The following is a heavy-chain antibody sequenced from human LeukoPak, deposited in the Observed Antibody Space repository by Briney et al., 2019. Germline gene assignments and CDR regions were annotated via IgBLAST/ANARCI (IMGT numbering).Heavy chain of an antibody. CDR2: IYPGDSDT. D-gene: IGHD1-26*01. V-gene: IGHV5-51*01. CDR3: ARPLSGYDYYGMDV. CDR1: EYNFTSYW. Sequence: GESLKISCKGSEYNFTSYWIGWVRQMPGKGLEWMGIIYPGDSDTRYSPSFQGQVTISADKSVSTAYLQWSSLQASDTAIYYCARPLSGYDYYGMDVWGQGTTVTVSS. J-gene: IGHJ6*02.